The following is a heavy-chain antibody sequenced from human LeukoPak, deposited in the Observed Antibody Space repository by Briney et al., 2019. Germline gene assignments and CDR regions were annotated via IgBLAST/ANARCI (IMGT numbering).Heavy chain of an antibody. CDR3: ARGTSNAWYDWFDL. CDR1: DDSINNFY. V-gene: IGHV4-4*07. CDR2: IYSSGYT. D-gene: IGHD6-13*01. J-gene: IGHJ5*02. Sequence: PSETLSLTRTVSDDSINNFYWSWIRQPAGKGLEWIGRIYSSGYTNYHPSLKSRVTMSVDTSKNRFSLRLISLTAADTAVYYCARGTSNAWYDWFDLWGQGALVTVSS.